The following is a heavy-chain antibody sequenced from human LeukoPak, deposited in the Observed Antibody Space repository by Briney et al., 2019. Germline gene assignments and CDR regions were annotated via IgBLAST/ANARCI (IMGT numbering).Heavy chain of an antibody. J-gene: IGHJ4*02. D-gene: IGHD2-21*02. Sequence: SVKVSCKASGGTFSSYAISWVRQAPGQGLEWMGGIIPIFGTANYAQKFQGRVTITADESTSTAYMELSSLRSEDTAVYYCASSYCGGDCYFDYWGQGTLVTVSS. CDR1: GGTFSSYA. CDR3: ASSYCGGDCYFDY. CDR2: IIPIFGTA. V-gene: IGHV1-69*13.